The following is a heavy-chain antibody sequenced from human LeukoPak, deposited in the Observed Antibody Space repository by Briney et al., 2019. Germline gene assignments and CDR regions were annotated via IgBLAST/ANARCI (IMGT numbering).Heavy chain of an antibody. D-gene: IGHD6-19*01. CDR3: ARPRQRGGGWYWDFDY. Sequence: SETLSLTCTVSGGSISSYYWSWIRQPAGKGLEWIGRIYSSGSTNYNPSLKSQVTMSVDTSKNQFSLKLSSVTAADTAVYYCARPRQRGGGWYWDFDYWGQGTLVTVSS. CDR2: IYSSGST. CDR1: GGSISSYY. V-gene: IGHV4-4*07. J-gene: IGHJ4*02.